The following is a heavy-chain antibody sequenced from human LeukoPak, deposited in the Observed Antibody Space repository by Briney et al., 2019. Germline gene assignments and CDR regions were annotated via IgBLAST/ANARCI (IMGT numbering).Heavy chain of an antibody. D-gene: IGHD5-18*01. CDR3: ATIQLWFYTVSPSFDY. CDR2: ISYDGSNK. CDR1: GFTFSSYG. V-gene: IGHV3-30*03. Sequence: GGSLRLSCAASGFTFSSYGMHWVRQAPGKGLEWVAVISYDGSNKYYADSVKGRFTISRDNSKNTLYLQMNSLRAEDTAVYYCATIQLWFYTVSPSFDYWGQGTLVTVSS. J-gene: IGHJ4*02.